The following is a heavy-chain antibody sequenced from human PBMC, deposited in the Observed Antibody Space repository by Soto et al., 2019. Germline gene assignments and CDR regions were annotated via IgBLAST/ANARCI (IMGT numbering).Heavy chain of an antibody. J-gene: IGHJ6*02. CDR2: ISAAGDP. CDR3: ARTDRDFYGLYV. Sequence: EVQLVESGGGLVQPGGSLRLSCEASGFTFRNYDMHWVRQGTGKGLEWVSGISAAGDPDYADSVEGRFTISRENAQNSFFLQMNSLRVGDTAVYYCARTDRDFYGLYVWGQGTRVIVSS. V-gene: IGHV3-13*05. CDR1: GFTFRNYD.